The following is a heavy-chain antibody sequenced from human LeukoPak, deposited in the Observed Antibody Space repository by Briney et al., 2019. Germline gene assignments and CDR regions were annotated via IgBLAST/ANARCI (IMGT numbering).Heavy chain of an antibody. CDR2: ISGTSVYT. CDR3: ARGPPIAVTTNWFDP. Sequence: GGSLRLSCAASGFTFSSYGMHWVRQAPGKGLEWVSSISGTSVYTYSADSVKGRFTISRDNAKNSLYLQMNSLRADDTAVYYCARGPPIAVTTNWFDPWGQGTLVTVSS. J-gene: IGHJ5*02. CDR1: GFTFSSYG. V-gene: IGHV3-21*01. D-gene: IGHD4-11*01.